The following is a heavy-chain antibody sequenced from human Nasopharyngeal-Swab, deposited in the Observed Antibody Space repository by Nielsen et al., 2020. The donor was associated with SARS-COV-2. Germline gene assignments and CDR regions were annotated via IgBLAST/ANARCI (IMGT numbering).Heavy chain of an antibody. D-gene: IGHD6-13*01. J-gene: IGHJ6*02. CDR3: ARDQVAAAGNYYYGMDV. CDR1: GFTFSNYW. V-gene: IGHV3-21*01. Sequence: GESLKISCAASGFTFSNYWMNWVRQAPGKGLEWVSSISSSSSYIYYADSVKGRFTISRDNAKNSLYLQMNSLRAEDTAVYYCARDQVAAAGNYYYGMDVWGQGTTVTVSS. CDR2: ISSSSSYI.